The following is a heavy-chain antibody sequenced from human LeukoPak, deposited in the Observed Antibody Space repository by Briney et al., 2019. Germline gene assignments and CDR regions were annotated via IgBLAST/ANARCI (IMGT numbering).Heavy chain of an antibody. D-gene: IGHD2-8*01. Sequence: PSETLSLTCTVSGGSIGIYYWSWIRQPAGKGLEWIGRIYNSGRTKYSPSLESRVTMSIDTSKNQFSLKLSSVSAADTAVYYCARVAMYEFFFDYWGQGTLLTVSS. CDR2: IYNSGRT. CDR1: GGSIGIYY. J-gene: IGHJ4*02. V-gene: IGHV4-4*07. CDR3: ARVAMYEFFFDY.